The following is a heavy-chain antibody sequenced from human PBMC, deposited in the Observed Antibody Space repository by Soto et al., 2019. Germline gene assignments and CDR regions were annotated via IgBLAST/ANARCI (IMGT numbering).Heavy chain of an antibody. CDR1: GYSISSGYY. CDR3: ARANSGYDWENCLDS. CDR2: IYHSGST. D-gene: IGHD5-12*01. V-gene: IGHV4-38-2*01. J-gene: IGHJ4*02. Sequence: SQTLSLTCAVSGYSISSGYYWGWSRQTPGKGLEWIGSIYHSGSTYYNPSPKRRVTISVDTSKKQFSLNLTSVTAADTALYYCARANSGYDWENCLDSWGQETLVTFSS.